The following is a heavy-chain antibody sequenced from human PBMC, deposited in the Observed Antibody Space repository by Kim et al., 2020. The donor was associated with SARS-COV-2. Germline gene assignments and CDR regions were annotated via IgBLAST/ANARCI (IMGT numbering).Heavy chain of an antibody. CDR2: INGYGSEK. CDR3: TAGHSSGPWG. D-gene: IGHD7-27*01. CDR1: GFSFSDHW. V-gene: IGHV3-7*01. Sequence: GGSLRLSCAASGFSFSDHWMNWVRQAPGKGLEWVANINGYGSEKNYVDSVKGRFTTSRDNARNSLFLQMNRLRVEDTAVYYCTAGHSSGPWGWGQGTLVT. J-gene: IGHJ4*02.